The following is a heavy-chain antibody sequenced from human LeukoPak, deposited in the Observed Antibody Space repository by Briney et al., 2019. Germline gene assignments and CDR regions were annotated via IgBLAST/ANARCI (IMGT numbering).Heavy chain of an antibody. CDR2: VKCKTNGGTI. D-gene: IGHD1-26*01. CDR1: GFTFSNAW. J-gene: IGHJ4*02. Sequence: GGSLRLSCAASGFTFSNAWMTWVRQTPGKGLEWVACVKCKTNGGTIDYDPLVKGRFTISRDDSENTLYLQMNSLSTEDTALYYCTTYSRGASDYWGQGTLVTVSS. V-gene: IGHV3-15*01. CDR3: TTYSRGASDY.